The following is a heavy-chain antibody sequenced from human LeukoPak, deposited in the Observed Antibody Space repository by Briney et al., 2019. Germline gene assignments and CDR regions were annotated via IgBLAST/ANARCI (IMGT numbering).Heavy chain of an antibody. CDR1: GFTFSSYE. CDR2: ISSSGSTI. D-gene: IGHD5-12*01. CDR3: ARGGYSGYDFPSDY. V-gene: IGHV3-48*03. Sequence: GGSLRLSCAASGFTFSSYEMNWVRQAPGKGLEWVSYISSSGSTIYYADSVKGRFTISRDNAKNSLYLQMNSLRAEDTAVYYCARGGYSGYDFPSDYWGQGTLVTVSS. J-gene: IGHJ4*02.